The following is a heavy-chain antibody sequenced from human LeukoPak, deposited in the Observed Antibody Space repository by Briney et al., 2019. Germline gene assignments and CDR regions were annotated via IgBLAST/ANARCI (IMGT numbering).Heavy chain of an antibody. CDR1: GYSFTSYW. CDR2: IYPGDSDT. D-gene: IGHD6-19*01. J-gene: IGHJ6*03. V-gene: IGHV5-51*01. Sequence: GESLKISCKGSGYSFTSYWIGWVRQMPGKGLEWMGIIYPGDSDTRYSPSFQGQVTISADKSISTAYLQWSSLKASDTAMYYCARRVQVAVAGTGKYYYYYYYMDVWGKGTTVTVSS. CDR3: ARRVQVAVAGTGKYYYYYYYMDV.